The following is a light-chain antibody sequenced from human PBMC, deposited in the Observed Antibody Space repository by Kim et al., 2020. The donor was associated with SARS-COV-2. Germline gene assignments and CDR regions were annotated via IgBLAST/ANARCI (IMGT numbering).Light chain of an antibody. Sequence: QSALTQPASVSGSPGQSITFSCSGTSSDVGGSNYVSWYQQHPGKAPKLLIFNVNDRPSGVSNRFSGSKSGNTASLTISGLQSEDEADYYCSSYSAAGTLLFGGGTQLTVL. CDR1: SSDVGGSNY. CDR2: NVN. CDR3: SSYSAAGTLL. V-gene: IGLV2-14*03. J-gene: IGLJ2*01.